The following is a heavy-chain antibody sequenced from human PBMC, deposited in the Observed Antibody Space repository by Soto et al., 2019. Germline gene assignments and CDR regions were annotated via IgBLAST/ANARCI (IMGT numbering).Heavy chain of an antibody. V-gene: IGHV3-23*01. CDR2: ISGSGGST. CDR3: AKYPGASSDGHGGLY. Sequence: EVQLLESGGGLVQPGGSLRLSCAASGFTFSSYAMSWVRQAPGKGLEWVSAISGSGGSTYYADSVKGRFTISRDNSKNTRYLQRNSQRDEDTAVYYCAKYPGASSDGHGGLYWGHGTLVKVSS. D-gene: IGHD6-19*01. J-gene: IGHJ4*01. CDR1: GFTFSSYA.